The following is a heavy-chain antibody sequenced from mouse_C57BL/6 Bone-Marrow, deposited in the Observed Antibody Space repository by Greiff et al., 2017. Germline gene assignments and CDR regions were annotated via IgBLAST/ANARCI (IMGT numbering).Heavy chain of an antibody. J-gene: IGHJ4*01. D-gene: IGHD2-4*01. V-gene: IGHV5-6*01. Sequence: EVNVVESGGDLVKPGGSLKLSCAASGFTFSSYGMSWVRQTPDKRLEWVATISSGGSYTYYPDSVKGRFTISRDNAKNTLYLQMSSLKSEDTAMYYCARPYDYDDGYYYAMDYWGQGTSVTVSS. CDR1: GFTFSSYG. CDR2: ISSGGSYT. CDR3: ARPYDYDDGYYYAMDY.